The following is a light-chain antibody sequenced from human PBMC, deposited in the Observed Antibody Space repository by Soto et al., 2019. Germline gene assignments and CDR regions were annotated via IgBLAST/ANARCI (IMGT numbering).Light chain of an antibody. CDR2: DAS. Sequence: DIQMTQSPAPLFASVGDPVTITCRASQSISSYLNWYQQKPGKAPKFLIYDASSLESGVPSRFSGSGSGTEFTLTISNLQPDDFATYFCQQYNNYPRTFGQGTKVDIK. J-gene: IGKJ1*01. V-gene: IGKV1-5*01. CDR3: QQYNNYPRT. CDR1: QSISSY.